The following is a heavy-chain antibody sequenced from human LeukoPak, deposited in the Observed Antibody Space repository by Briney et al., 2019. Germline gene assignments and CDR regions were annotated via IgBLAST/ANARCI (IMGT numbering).Heavy chain of an antibody. CDR3: AKKTKGPYGSGSFNTDS. D-gene: IGHD3-10*01. V-gene: IGHV3-23*01. CDR1: GFTFSSYD. CDR2: ISGSGGST. Sequence: GGSLRLSCAASGFTFSSYDMSWVRQAPGKGLEWVSAISGSGGSTYYADSVKGRFTISRDNSKNTLYLQMNSLRAEDTALYFCAKKTKGPYGSGSFNTDSWGQGTLVAVSS. J-gene: IGHJ4*02.